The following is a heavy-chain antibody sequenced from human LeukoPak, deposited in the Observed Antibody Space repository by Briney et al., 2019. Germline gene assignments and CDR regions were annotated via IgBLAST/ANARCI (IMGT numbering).Heavy chain of an antibody. CDR3: ARDRGSSYYGEFDP. CDR2: IYYSGST. J-gene: IGHJ5*02. V-gene: IGHV4-59*01. Sequence: PSETLSLTCTVSGGSISSYYWSWIRQPPGKGLEWIGYIYYSGSTNYNPSLKSRVTISVDTSKNQFSLKLSSVTAADTAVYYCARDRGSSYYGEFDPWGQGTLVTVSS. D-gene: IGHD6-6*01. CDR1: GGSISSYY.